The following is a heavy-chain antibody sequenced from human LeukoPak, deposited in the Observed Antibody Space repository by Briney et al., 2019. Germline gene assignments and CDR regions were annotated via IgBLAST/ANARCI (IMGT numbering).Heavy chain of an antibody. CDR2: INHSGST. J-gene: IGHJ4*02. CDR1: GGSFSGYY. D-gene: IGHD1-26*01. CDR3: ARRRRKWELLSFDY. Sequence: SETLSLTCAVYGGSFSGYYWSWNRQPPGKGLEWIREINHSGSTNYNPSLKSRVTISVDTSKNQFSLKLSSVTAADTAVYYCARRRRKWELLSFDYWGQGTLVTVSS. V-gene: IGHV4-34*01.